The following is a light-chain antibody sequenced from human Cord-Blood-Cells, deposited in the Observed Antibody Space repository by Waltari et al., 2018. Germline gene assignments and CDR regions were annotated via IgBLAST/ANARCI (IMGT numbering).Light chain of an antibody. CDR2: DNN. V-gene: IGLV1-51*01. J-gene: IGLJ2*01. Sequence: QSVLTQPPSVSAAPGQKVTISCSGTRSNIGSNYDSWYQQLPGTAPKLLIYDNNKRPSGIPDRFSGSKSGTSATLGITGLQTGDEADYYCGTWDSSLSAGVFGGGTKLTVL. CDR1: RSNIGSNY. CDR3: GTWDSSLSAGV.